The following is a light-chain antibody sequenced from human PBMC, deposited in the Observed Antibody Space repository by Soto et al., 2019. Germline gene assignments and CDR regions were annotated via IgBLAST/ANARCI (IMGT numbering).Light chain of an antibody. CDR1: SSDVGGYNS. CDR2: YVG. V-gene: IGLV2-14*03. J-gene: IGLJ1*01. CDR3: SSYTSSMTNV. Sequence: QSVLTQPASVSGSPGQSITISCTGTSSDVGGYNSVSWYQHHPGKAPKPILYYVGDRPSGVSYRFSGSKSGNTASLTISGLKAADGADYFCSSYTSSMTNVFGSGTKVTVL.